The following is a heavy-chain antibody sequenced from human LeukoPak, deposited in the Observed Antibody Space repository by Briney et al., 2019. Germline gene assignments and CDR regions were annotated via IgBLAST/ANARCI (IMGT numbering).Heavy chain of an antibody. Sequence: SGTLSLTCGVSGTSVSTMNWWSWVRQSPGKGLEWIGEIFHTGSTNYNPSLNSRITISLDKSKNQFSLRLTSVTAADTAVYYCARDFSSWYERPHTGFDYWGQGTLVTVSS. CDR2: IFHTGST. V-gene: IGHV4-4*02. D-gene: IGHD6-13*01. CDR1: GTSVSTMNW. J-gene: IGHJ4*02. CDR3: ARDFSSWYERPHTGFDY.